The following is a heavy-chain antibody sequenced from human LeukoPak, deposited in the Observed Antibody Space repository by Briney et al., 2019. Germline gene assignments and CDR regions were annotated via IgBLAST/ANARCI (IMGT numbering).Heavy chain of an antibody. V-gene: IGHV3-21*01. J-gene: IGHJ4*02. CDR1: GFTFSSDS. D-gene: IGHD3-9*01. Sequence: PGGSLRLSCAASGFTFSSDSMNWGRQAPGEGLEWVSSISSSTSYISSADSVKGRFTISRDNAKNSLYLQMNSLRAEDTAVYYCAREGRETGYFHHPIDYWGQGTLVTVSS. CDR2: ISSSTSYI. CDR3: AREGRETGYFHHPIDY.